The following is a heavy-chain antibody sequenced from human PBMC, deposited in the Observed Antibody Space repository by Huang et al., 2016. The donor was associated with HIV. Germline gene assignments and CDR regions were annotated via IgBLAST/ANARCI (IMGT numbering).Heavy chain of an antibody. V-gene: IGHV3-21*01. CDR3: ASAVAGTLFDY. CDR1: GFTFSSYS. D-gene: IGHD6-19*01. J-gene: IGHJ4*02. CDR2: ISSSSSYR. Sequence: EVQLVESGGGLVKPGGSLRLSCAASGFTFSSYSMNWVRQAPGKGLEWVSSISSSSSYRYYADSVKGRFTISRDNAKNSLYLQMNSLRAEDTAVYYCASAVAGTLFDYWGQGTLVTVSS.